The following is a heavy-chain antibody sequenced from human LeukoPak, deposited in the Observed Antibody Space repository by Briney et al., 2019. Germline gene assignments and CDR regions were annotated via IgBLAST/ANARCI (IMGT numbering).Heavy chain of an antibody. V-gene: IGHV3-23*01. CDR3: AKKRGYSYGEFDY. CDR2: ISGSGGST. J-gene: IGHJ4*02. Sequence: WVRQSPGKGLEWVSAISGSGGSTYYADSVKGRFTISRDNSKNTLYLQMNSLRAEDTAVYYCAKKRGYSYGEFDYWGQGTLVTVSS. D-gene: IGHD5-18*01.